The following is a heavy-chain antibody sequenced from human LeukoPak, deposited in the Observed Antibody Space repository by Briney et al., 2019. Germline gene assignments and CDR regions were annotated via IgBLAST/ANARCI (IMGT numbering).Heavy chain of an antibody. D-gene: IGHD6-19*01. J-gene: IGHJ4*02. Sequence: PGGSLRLSCAASGFTFSNHWMSWVRQAPGKGLEWVAVISYDGSNKYYADSVKGRFTISRDDSKNTLYLQMNSLRAEDTAVYYCARDPRQYSSGWYYFDYWGQGTLVTVSS. CDR3: ARDPRQYSSGWYYFDY. CDR1: GFTFSNHW. CDR2: ISYDGSNK. V-gene: IGHV3-30-3*01.